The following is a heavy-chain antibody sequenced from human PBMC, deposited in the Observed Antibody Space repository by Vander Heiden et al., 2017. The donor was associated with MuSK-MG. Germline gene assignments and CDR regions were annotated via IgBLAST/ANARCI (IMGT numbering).Heavy chain of an antibody. Sequence: QVQLVESGGGVVQPGGSLRLSCAASGFTFSSYGMHWGRQAPGKGLEWVAFIRYDGSNKYYADSVKGRFTISRDNSKNTLYLQMNSLRAEDTAVYYCAKGPGYSSSLAWFDPWGQGTLVTVSS. CDR3: AKGPGYSSSLAWFDP. CDR1: GFTFSSYG. V-gene: IGHV3-30*02. D-gene: IGHD6-13*01. CDR2: IRYDGSNK. J-gene: IGHJ5*02.